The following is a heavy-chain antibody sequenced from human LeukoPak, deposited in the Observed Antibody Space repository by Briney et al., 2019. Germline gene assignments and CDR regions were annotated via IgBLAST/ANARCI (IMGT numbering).Heavy chain of an antibody. D-gene: IGHD2-8*01. V-gene: IGHV3-23*01. CDR2: IRASVSGT. Sequence: PGGSLRLSCAASGFTFSSYGLSWVRQAPGKGLEWVAAIRASVSGTYYADSVQGRFIISRDNSKNTLYLQMDRLRADDTAVYYCAKDLNHNGRGFDYWGQETLVTVSS. J-gene: IGHJ4*02. CDR1: GFTFSSYG. CDR3: AKDLNHNGRGFDY.